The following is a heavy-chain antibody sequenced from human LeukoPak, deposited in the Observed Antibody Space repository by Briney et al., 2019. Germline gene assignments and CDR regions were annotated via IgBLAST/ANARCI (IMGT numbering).Heavy chain of an antibody. J-gene: IGHJ4*02. V-gene: IGHV3-15*01. CDR3: TTGRNRADY. Sequence: GGSLRLSCAASGFSFSSYAMSWVRQAPGKGLEWVGLIKSETEGGTIDYTAPVKGSFTISRDDSKNTLYLQMNSLRTEDTAVYYCTTGRNRADYWGQGTLVTVSS. CDR1: GFSFSSYA. CDR2: IKSETEGGTI. D-gene: IGHD1-14*01.